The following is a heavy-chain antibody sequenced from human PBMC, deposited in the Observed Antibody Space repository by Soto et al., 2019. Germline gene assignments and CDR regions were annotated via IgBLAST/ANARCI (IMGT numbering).Heavy chain of an antibody. J-gene: IGHJ6*04. CDR2: IGDSGAST. D-gene: IGHD1-26*01. Sequence: EVLLLESGGGLVQPGGSLRLSCEASGFSFSSFAMNWVRQAPGKGLEWVSAIGDSGASTYYADSVKGRFTISRDNSRHTLYLQLNSLRAEDTAVYYCAKGAELDVWGNGTKVTVSS. V-gene: IGHV3-23*01. CDR3: AKGAELDV. CDR1: GFSFSSFA.